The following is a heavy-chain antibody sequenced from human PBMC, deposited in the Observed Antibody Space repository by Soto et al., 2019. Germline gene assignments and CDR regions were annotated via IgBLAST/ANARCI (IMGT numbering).Heavy chain of an antibody. J-gene: IGHJ5*02. D-gene: IGHD3-10*01. CDR3: ARPAYGSGSRIDP. V-gene: IGHV4-39*02. CDR1: AGSISNSDYY. CDR2: IYYCGST. Sequence: LSLTCTVSAGSISNSDYYWGWIRQPPGKGLEWIGNIYYCGSTFYNPSLRSRVTISLDTSKNHFSLHLSSVTAADTAVYYCARPAYGSGSRIDPWGQGTLVTVSS.